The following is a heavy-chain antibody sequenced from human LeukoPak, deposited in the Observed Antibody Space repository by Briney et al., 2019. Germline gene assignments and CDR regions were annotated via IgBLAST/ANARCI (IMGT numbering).Heavy chain of an antibody. V-gene: IGHV1-2*02. CDR1: GYTFTGYY. D-gene: IGHD1-26*01. CDR3: AREWELLGVREYHFDY. CDR2: INPNSGGT. Sequence: ASVKVSRKASGYTFTGYYIHWVRQAPGQGLEWMGWINPNSGGTNYAQKFQGRVTMTRDTSISTAYMELSRLRSDDPAVYYCAREWELLGVREYHFDYWGQGTLVTVSS. J-gene: IGHJ4*02.